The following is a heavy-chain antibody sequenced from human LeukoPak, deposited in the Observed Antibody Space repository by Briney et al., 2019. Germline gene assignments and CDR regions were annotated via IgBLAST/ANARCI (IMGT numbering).Heavy chain of an antibody. V-gene: IGHV1-69*04. CDR3: ARGDYGDYVLYYYYGMDV. J-gene: IGHJ6*02. D-gene: IGHD4-17*01. CDR2: IIPILGIA. CDR1: GGSFSSYA. Sequence: SVKVSCKASGGSFSSYAISWVRQAPGQGLEWMGRIIPILGIANYAQKFQGRVTITADKSTSTAYMELSSLRSEDTAVYYCARGDYGDYVLYYYYGMDVWGQGTTVTVSS.